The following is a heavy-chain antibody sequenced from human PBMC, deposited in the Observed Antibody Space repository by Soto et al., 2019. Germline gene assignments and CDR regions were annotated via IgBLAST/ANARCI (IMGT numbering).Heavy chain of an antibody. J-gene: IGHJ4*02. D-gene: IGHD6-19*01. Sequence: GGSLRLSFEASGFNFKKFALGWVRQAPGEGLEWVSGISCCGGSTFYADSVKGRFSLARDDSKNTLPLQLNSLRVEDTAHYYCAKADGEQWLIPHLDNWGQGTQVTVSS. CDR1: GFNFKKFA. V-gene: IGHV3-23*01. CDR3: AKADGEQWLIPHLDN. CDR2: ISCCGGST.